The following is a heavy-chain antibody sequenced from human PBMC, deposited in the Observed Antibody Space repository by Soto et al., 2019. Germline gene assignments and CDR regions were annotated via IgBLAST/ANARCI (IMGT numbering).Heavy chain of an antibody. D-gene: IGHD3-10*01. V-gene: IGHV1-2*04. CDR2: INPNSGGT. J-gene: IGHJ6*03. CDR3: ARAPRGYYYYMDV. CDR1: GYTFTSYY. Sequence: ASVKVSCKASGYTFTSYYMHWVRQAPGQGLEWMGWINPNSGGTNYAQKFQGWVTMTRDTSISTAYVELSRLRSDDTAVYYCARAPRGYYYYMDVWGKGTTVTVSS.